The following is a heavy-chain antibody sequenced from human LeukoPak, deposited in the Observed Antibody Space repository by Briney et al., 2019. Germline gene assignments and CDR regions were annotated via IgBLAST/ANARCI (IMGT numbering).Heavy chain of an antibody. CDR1: GSTFSSYA. CDR2: ISSNGGST. CDR3: ARGYRQLVPPYFGY. D-gene: IGHD6-13*01. Sequence: PGGSLRLSCAASGSTFSSYAMHWDRQAPGKGLEYVSAISSNGGSTYYANSVKGRFTISRDNSKNTLYLQMGSLRAEDMAVYYCARGYRQLVPPYFGYWGQGTLVTVSS. V-gene: IGHV3-64*01. J-gene: IGHJ4*02.